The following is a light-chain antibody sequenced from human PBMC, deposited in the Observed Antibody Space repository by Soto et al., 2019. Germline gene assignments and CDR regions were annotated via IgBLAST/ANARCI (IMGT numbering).Light chain of an antibody. CDR1: SSVVGGYNY. CDR3: SSYTSSSTVA. CDR2: DVS. J-gene: IGLJ2*01. V-gene: IGLV2-14*01. Sequence: QSVLTQPASVSRSPGQSITISCTGTSSVVGGYNYVSWYQQHPGKAPKLMIYDVSNRPSGVSNRFSGSKSGNTASLTISGLQAEDESDYYCSSYTSSSTVAFGGGTKLTVL.